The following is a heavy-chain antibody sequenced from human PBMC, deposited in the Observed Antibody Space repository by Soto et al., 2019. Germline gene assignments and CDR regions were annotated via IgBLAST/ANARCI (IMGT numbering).Heavy chain of an antibody. V-gene: IGHV4-31*03. CDR1: GGSISSGGYY. CDR2: IYYSGST. J-gene: IGHJ4*02. Sequence: SETLSLTCTVSGGSISSGGYYWSWIRQHPGKGLEWIGYIYYSGSTYYNPSLKSRVTISVDTSKNQFSLKLSSVTAADTAVYYCARVGGYCSGGSCYEPITLSGTFAYWGQGTLVTVSS. CDR3: ARVGGYCSGGSCYEPITLSGTFAY. D-gene: IGHD2-15*01.